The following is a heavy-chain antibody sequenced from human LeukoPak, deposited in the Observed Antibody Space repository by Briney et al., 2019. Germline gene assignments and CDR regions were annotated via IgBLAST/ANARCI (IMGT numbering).Heavy chain of an antibody. J-gene: IGHJ3*02. CDR2: VHQTGSP. CDR1: GSSVNSDQY. Sequence: PSETLSLTCDVSGSSVNSDQYWGWMRHSPGAGLEWIGSVHQTGSPYYNPSLGSRVSLSIDSTKNSFSLRLTSVTAADTAVYYCAMLRLGELSLLANAYDIWGKGTMVIVSS. D-gene: IGHD3-16*02. V-gene: IGHV4-38-2*01. CDR3: AMLRLGELSLLANAYDI.